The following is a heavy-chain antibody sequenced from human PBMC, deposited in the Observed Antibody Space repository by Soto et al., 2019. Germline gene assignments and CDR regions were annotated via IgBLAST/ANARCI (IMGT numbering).Heavy chain of an antibody. J-gene: IGHJ4*02. CDR1: GGSFSGYY. CDR3: ATLAEDIVVGPASIPHDY. CDR2: INHSGST. D-gene: IGHD2-2*01. Sequence: SETLSLTCAVYGGSFSGYYWSWIRQPPGKGLEWIGEINHSGSTNYNPSLKSRVTISVDTSKNQFSLKLSSVTAADTAVYYCATLAEDIVVGPASIPHDYWGQGTPVTVSS. V-gene: IGHV4-34*01.